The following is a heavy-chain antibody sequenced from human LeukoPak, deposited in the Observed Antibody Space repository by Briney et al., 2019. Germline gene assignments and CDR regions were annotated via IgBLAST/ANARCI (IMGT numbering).Heavy chain of an antibody. CDR3: ARDSSGGDYLELNFDY. CDR2: MNPNSGNT. Sequence: ASVKVSCKASGYTFTSYDINWVRQATGQGLEWMGWMNPNSGNTGYAQKFQGRVTMTRNTSISTAYMELSSLRSEDTAVYYCARDSSGGDYLELNFDYWGQGTLVTVSS. D-gene: IGHD4-17*01. CDR1: GYTFTSYD. V-gene: IGHV1-8*01. J-gene: IGHJ4*02.